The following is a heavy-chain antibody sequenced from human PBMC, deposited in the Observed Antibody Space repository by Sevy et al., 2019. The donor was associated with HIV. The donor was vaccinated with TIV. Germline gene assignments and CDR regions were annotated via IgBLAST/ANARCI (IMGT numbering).Heavy chain of an antibody. CDR3: SRDHTVIGSSGYGAFDI. D-gene: IGHD6-13*01. J-gene: IGHJ3*02. V-gene: IGHV1-46*03. CDR1: GYTFTSYY. Sequence: ASVKVSCKASGYTFTSYYMHWVRQAPGQGLEWMGIINPSDASTSYAQRFQGRATMTRDTSTRTVYMELSSLRSEDTAVYYCSRDHTVIGSSGYGAFDIWGQGTMVTVSS. CDR2: INPSDAST.